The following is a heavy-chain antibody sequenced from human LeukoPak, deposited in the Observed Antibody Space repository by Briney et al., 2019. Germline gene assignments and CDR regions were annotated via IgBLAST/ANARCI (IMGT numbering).Heavy chain of an antibody. J-gene: IGHJ4*02. CDR3: AKDGQFSSGWYEDY. D-gene: IGHD6-19*01. Sequence: PGGSLRLSCAASGFTFSNYNMNWVRQAPGKGLEWVSAISGSGGSTYYADSVKGRFTISRDNSKNTLYLQMNSLRAEDTAVYYCAKDGQFSSGWYEDYWGQGTLVTVSS. CDR1: GFTFSNYN. V-gene: IGHV3-23*01. CDR2: ISGSGGST.